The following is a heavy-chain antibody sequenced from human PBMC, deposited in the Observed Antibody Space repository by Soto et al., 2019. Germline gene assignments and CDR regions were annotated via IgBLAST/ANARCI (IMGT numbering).Heavy chain of an antibody. CDR2: INPSGGST. CDR3: ARRGGGGTLGY. J-gene: IGHJ4*02. V-gene: IGHV1-46*01. CDR1: GYTFTSYY. Sequence: QVQLVQSGAEVKKPGASVKVSCKASGYTFTSYYMHWVRQAPGQGLEWMGIINPSGGSTSYAQKFRGRGTMTRAPSTGPVYMGLSSLRSEDTAVYYCARRGGGGTLGYWGQGTLVTVSS. D-gene: IGHD2-15*01.